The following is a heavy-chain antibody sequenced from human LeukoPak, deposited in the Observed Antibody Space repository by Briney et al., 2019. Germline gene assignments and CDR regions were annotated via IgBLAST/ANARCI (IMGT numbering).Heavy chain of an antibody. CDR3: ARDRIWNDAGHYPFDI. J-gene: IGHJ3*02. Sequence: PSETLSLTCNVSGASISSYYWSWIRQPAGKGLEWIGRIYTSANTNYNPSFKSRATISIDRSKNQFSLNLPSVTAADTAVYYCARDRIWNDAGHYPFDIWGQGTIVTVSS. V-gene: IGHV4-4*07. CDR1: GASISSYY. D-gene: IGHD1-1*01. CDR2: IYTSANT.